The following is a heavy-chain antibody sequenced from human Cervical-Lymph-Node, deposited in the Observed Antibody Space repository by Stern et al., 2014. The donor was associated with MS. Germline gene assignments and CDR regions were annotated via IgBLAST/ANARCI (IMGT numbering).Heavy chain of an antibody. D-gene: IGHD5-24*01. CDR2: VSVSGST. CDR1: GVSISSGGYY. CDR3: ANGGDEYNPIDY. J-gene: IGHJ4*02. V-gene: IGHV4-31*03. Sequence: QLQLQESGPGLLKPSQTLSLSCTVSGVSISSGGYYWSWIRQLPGKGLEWIGYVSVSGSTSYNPSVTSRVSISVDTSKNQFSLNLRSVTAADTAVYCCANGGDEYNPIDYWGQGTLVIVST.